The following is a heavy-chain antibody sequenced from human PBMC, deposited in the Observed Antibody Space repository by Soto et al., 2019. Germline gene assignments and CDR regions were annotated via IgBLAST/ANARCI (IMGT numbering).Heavy chain of an antibody. J-gene: IGHJ6*02. Sequence: EVQLVESGGGLVQPGRSLRLSCAASGFTFHEYAVHWVRQAPGKGLEWVSGISWNSACIGYADSVRGRFTISRANAETAVFLQMDSLRAADTALYYFANVTIRGLLVHCYHGMDLWCQGTAVTVSS. CDR1: GFTFHEYA. CDR3: ANVTIRGLLVHCYHGMDL. CDR2: ISWNSACI. D-gene: IGHD3-10*01. V-gene: IGHV3-9*01.